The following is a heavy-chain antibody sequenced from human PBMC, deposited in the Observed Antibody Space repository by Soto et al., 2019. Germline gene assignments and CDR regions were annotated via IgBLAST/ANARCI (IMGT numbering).Heavy chain of an antibody. V-gene: IGHV4-30-4*01. CDR2: IYYSGST. CDR1: GGSISSGDYY. J-gene: IGHJ5*02. D-gene: IGHD3-22*01. Sequence: KPSETLSLTCTVSGGSISSGDYYWSWIRQPPGKGLEWIGYIYYSGSTYYNPSLKSRVTISVDTSKNQFSLKLSSVTAADTAVYYCARDRHGKDYYDSSGYYDNWFDPWGQGTLVTVSS. CDR3: ARDRHGKDYYDSSGYYDNWFDP.